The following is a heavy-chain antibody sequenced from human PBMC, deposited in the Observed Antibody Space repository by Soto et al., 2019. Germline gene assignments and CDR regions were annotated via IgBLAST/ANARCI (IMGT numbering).Heavy chain of an antibody. CDR1: GFTFSSYA. Sequence: GGSLRLSCAASGFTFSSYAMSWVRQAPGKGLEWVSAISGSGGSTYYADSVKGRFTISRDNSKDTLYLQMNSLRAEDTAVYYCAKSALYGSGSYLPYGMDVWGQGTTVTVSS. CDR2: ISGSGGST. D-gene: IGHD3-10*01. J-gene: IGHJ6*02. CDR3: AKSALYGSGSYLPYGMDV. V-gene: IGHV3-23*01.